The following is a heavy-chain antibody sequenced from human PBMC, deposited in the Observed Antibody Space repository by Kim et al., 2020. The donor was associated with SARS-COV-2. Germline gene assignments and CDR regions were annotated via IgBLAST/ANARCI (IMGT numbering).Heavy chain of an antibody. J-gene: IGHJ4*02. V-gene: IGHV3-23*01. CDR1: GFTFSTYA. CDR3: ARRSPYGFGYYFDS. D-gene: IGHD5-18*01. CDR2: ISGNGRIT. Sequence: GGSLRLSCAASGFTFSTYAMSWVRQAPGKGLEWVSSISGNGRITYYADSVKGRFTFSRDNSKNKLYLQMNSLRVEDTAVYNCARRSPYGFGYYFDSWGRG.